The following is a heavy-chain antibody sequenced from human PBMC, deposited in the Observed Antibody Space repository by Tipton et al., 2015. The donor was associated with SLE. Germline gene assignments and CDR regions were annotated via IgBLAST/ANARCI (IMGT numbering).Heavy chain of an antibody. CDR3: ARGKDYDFWSGYYRRDASDI. CDR2: IYYSGST. V-gene: IGHV4-38-2*02. CDR1: GYSISSGYY. J-gene: IGHJ3*02. Sequence: TLSLTCTVSGYSISSGYYWGWIRQPPGKGLEWIGSIYYSGSTNYNPSLKSRVTISIDTSKNQFSLKLSSVTAADTSVYYCARGKDYDFWSGYYRRDASDIWGQATMVTVSS. D-gene: IGHD3-3*01.